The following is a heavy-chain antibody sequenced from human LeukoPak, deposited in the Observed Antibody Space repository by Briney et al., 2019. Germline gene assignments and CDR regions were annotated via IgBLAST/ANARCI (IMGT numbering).Heavy chain of an antibody. V-gene: IGHV3-43*01. CDR1: GFTFDDYT. D-gene: IGHD3-9*01. CDR2: ISWDGGST. Sequence: GGSLRLSCTASGFTFDDYTMHWVRQAPGKGLEWVSLISWDGGSTYYADSVKGRFTISRDNSKNSLYLQMNSLRTEDTALYYCAKAHYDILTGLDYWGQGTLVTVSS. CDR3: AKAHYDILTGLDY. J-gene: IGHJ4*02.